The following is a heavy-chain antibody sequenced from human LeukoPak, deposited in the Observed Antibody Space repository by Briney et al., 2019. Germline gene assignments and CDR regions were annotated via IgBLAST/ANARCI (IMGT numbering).Heavy chain of an antibody. CDR1: GGSMSSYY. V-gene: IGHV4-59*08. CDR3: ARHVADILNGYYDAFDI. CDR2: IYYSGST. Sequence: PSETQSLTCTVSGGSMSSYYWSWIRQPPGKGLEWIGYIYYSGSTNYNPSLTSRVMISVDTSKNQLSLKLSSVTAADTAVYYCARHVADILNGYYDAFDIWGQGTMVTVS. D-gene: IGHD3-9*01. J-gene: IGHJ3*02.